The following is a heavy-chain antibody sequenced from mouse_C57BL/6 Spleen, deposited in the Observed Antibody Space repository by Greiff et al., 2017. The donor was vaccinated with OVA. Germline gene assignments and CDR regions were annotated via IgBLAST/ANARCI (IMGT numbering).Heavy chain of an antibody. CDR1: GYTFTSYW. V-gene: IGHV1-50*01. J-gene: IGHJ2*01. CDR3: ARSGDY. CDR2: IDPSDSYT. D-gene: IGHD1-3*01. Sequence: VQLQQPGAELVKPGASVKLSCKASGYTFTSYWMQWVKQRPGQGLEWIGEIDPSDSYTNYNQKFKGKATLTVDTSSSTAYMQLSSLTSEDSAVYYCARSGDYWGKGTTLTVSS.